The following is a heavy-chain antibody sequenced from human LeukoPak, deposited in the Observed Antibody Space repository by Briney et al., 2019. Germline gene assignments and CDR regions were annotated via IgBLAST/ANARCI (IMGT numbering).Heavy chain of an antibody. CDR3: ARGQVLNSPALRFDL. Sequence: GGSLRLSCAASGFTFGSYAMSWVRQAPGKGLDWVSSISADGDTTYYADSVRGRLTISRDNSRNTLFLQMNSLRAEDTAVYHCARGQVLNSPALRFDLWGQGTLVTVSS. D-gene: IGHD2/OR15-2a*01. CDR2: ISADGDTT. J-gene: IGHJ4*02. CDR1: GFTFGSYA. V-gene: IGHV3-23*01.